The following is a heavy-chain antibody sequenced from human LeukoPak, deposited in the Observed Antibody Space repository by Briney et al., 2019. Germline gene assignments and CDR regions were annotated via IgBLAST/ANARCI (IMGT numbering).Heavy chain of an antibody. Sequence: GGSLRLSCAASGFTFNTYGMHWVRQAPGKGLEYVSGIGPDGGTTYYANSVKGRFTIPRDNSKNMVYLQMGSLRADDMAVYYCARGAQLTDYWGQGTLVTVSS. CDR1: GFTFNTYG. CDR2: IGPDGGTT. CDR3: ARGAQLTDY. D-gene: IGHD6-13*01. V-gene: IGHV3-64*01. J-gene: IGHJ4*02.